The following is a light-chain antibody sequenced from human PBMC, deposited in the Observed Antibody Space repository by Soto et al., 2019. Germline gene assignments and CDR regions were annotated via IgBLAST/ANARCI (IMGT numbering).Light chain of an antibody. Sequence: ETVMTQSPATLSVSPGERATLSCRASQNVSSNLAWYQQKPGQAPRLLIYGASTRATGIPARFSGSGSGTEFALTISSLQSEDFAVYYCQQYNNWPPITFGQGTRLEIK. V-gene: IGKV3-15*01. J-gene: IGKJ5*01. CDR2: GAS. CDR1: QNVSSN. CDR3: QQYNNWPPIT.